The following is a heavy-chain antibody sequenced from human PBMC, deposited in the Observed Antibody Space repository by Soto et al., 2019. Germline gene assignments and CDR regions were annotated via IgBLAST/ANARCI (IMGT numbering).Heavy chain of an antibody. D-gene: IGHD3-10*01. J-gene: IGHJ4*02. CDR2: ISGGGDTT. V-gene: IGHV3-23*01. CDR3: AKGRGGSGSLTPRVDF. CDR1: GFTFNNYA. Sequence: EVQLLESGGGLVQPGGSLRLSCAASGFTFNNYAMTWVRQAPGKGLEWVSAISGGGDTTSYADSVKGRFTGSRDGSKNTLYLKMGSLRAEDTAVYYCAKGRGGSGSLTPRVDFWGQGTLVTVSS.